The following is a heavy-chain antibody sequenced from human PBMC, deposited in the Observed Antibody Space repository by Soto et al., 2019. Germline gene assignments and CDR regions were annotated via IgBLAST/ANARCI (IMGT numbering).Heavy chain of an antibody. J-gene: IGHJ1*01. CDR1: GFTFSSYA. D-gene: IGHD6-13*01. CDR2: ISYDGSNK. Sequence: PGGSLRLSCAASGFTFSSYAMHWVRQAPGKGLEWVAVISYDGSNKYYADSVKGRFTISRDNSKNTLYLQMNSLRAEDTAVYYCAREWAPYSSSWYGHVQHWGQGTLVTVSS. CDR3: AREWAPYSSSWYGHVQH. V-gene: IGHV3-30-3*01.